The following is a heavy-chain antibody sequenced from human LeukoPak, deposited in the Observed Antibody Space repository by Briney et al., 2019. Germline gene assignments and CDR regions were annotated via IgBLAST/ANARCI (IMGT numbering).Heavy chain of an antibody. J-gene: IGHJ4*02. CDR1: GFTFTTYW. CDR3: ATSLDTAGGPY. V-gene: IGHV3-7*01. D-gene: IGHD5-18*01. Sequence: GGSLRLSCAASGFTFTTYWMTWVRQAPGKGLEWVANIKHDGSATYYADSMKGRFTFSRDNAKNSLYLQMNSLRADDTAVYYCATSLDTAGGPYWGQGTLVTVSS. CDR2: IKHDGSAT.